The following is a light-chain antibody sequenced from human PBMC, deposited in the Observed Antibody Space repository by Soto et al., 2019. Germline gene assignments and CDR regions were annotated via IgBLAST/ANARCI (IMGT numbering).Light chain of an antibody. CDR2: GNT. V-gene: IGLV1-40*01. J-gene: IGLJ1*01. CDR3: QSYDNSLSGYV. CDR1: SSNIGAVYD. Sequence: QSVLTQPPSVSGAPGQRVTISCTGNSSNIGAVYDVHWYQHLPGTAPKLLIYGNTNRPSGVPDRFSGSKSGASASLAITGLQAEDEADYYCQSYDNSLSGYVFGTGTKVTVL.